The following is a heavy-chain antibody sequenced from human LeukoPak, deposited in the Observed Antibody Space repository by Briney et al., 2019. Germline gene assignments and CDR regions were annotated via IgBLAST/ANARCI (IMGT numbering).Heavy chain of an antibody. J-gene: IGHJ4*02. V-gene: IGHV1-69*05. D-gene: IGHD3-3*01. Sequence: SVKVSCKASGGTFSSYAISWVRQAPGQGLEWMGGIIPIFGTVNYAQKFQGRVTITTDESTSTAYMELSSLRSEDTAVYYCARGRPNVLRFLEWLLWGQGTLVTVSS. CDR2: IIPIFGTV. CDR1: GGTFSSYA. CDR3: ARGRPNVLRFLEWLL.